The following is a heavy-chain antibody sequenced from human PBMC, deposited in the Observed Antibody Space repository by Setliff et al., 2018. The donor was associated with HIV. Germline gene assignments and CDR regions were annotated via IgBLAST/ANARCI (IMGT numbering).Heavy chain of an antibody. J-gene: IGHJ4*02. CDR3: ARVRPLGYCSTGACPPDY. CDR2: ILYDGINK. Sequence: GGSLRLSCAASGFTFSTYGMHWVRQAPGKGLEWVALILYDGINKYYGDSVRGRFTISRDNARNSLVLQMNSLRADDTAVYYCARVRPLGYCSTGACPPDYWGQGTLVTVSS. D-gene: IGHD2-8*01. V-gene: IGHV3-33*01. CDR1: GFTFSTYG.